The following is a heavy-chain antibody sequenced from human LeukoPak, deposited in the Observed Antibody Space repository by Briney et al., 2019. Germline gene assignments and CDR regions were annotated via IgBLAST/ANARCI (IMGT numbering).Heavy chain of an antibody. Sequence: GASVKVSCKASGGTFSSYAISWVRQAPGQGLEWMGRIIPILGIANYAQKFQGRVTFTADKSTSTAYMELSSLRSEDTAVYYCARDRYDYIWGSYRSEDFDYWGQGTLVTVSS. CDR1: GGTFSSYA. CDR3: ARDRYDYIWGSYRSEDFDY. J-gene: IGHJ4*02. D-gene: IGHD3-16*02. CDR2: IIPILGIA. V-gene: IGHV1-69*04.